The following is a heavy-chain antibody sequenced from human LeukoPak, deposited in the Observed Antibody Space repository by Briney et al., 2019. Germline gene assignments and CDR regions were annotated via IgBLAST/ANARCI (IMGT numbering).Heavy chain of an antibody. CDR2: IGGSGVST. J-gene: IGHJ3*02. CDR3: ARDLLSGFGELWGRGAFDI. Sequence: GGSLRLSCAASGFSFRSYAMTWVRQAPGKGLEWLSAIGGSGVSTYYADSVKGRFTISRDNSRTTVFLQMNNLRAEDTAVYYCARDLLSGFGELWGRGAFDIWGQGTMVTVSS. V-gene: IGHV3-23*01. CDR1: GFSFRSYA. D-gene: IGHD3-10*01.